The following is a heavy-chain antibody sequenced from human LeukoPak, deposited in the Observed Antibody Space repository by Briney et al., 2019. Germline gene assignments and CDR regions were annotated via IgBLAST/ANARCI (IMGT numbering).Heavy chain of an antibody. J-gene: IGHJ5*01. CDR2: INYSGST. CDR3: ARYLSRGFYF. V-gene: IGHV4-39*01. Sequence: SETLSLTCTVSGGSISSGNYYWAWLRQPPGKGLEWIATINYSGSTYFNPSLKSRVTISVDTSKNQFSLKLTSVTAADTAVFYCARYLSRGFYFWGQGTLVTVSS. CDR1: GGSISSGNYY.